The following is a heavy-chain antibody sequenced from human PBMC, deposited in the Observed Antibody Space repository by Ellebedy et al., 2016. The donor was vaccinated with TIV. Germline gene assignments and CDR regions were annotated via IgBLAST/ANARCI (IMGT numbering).Heavy chain of an antibody. CDR1: GFIFSDYS. CDR2: ISYDGSQE. D-gene: IGHD5-18*01. Sequence: GESLKISCTASGFIFSDYSMHWVRQAPGKGPEWVAVISYDGSQEYYADSVRGRFTVSRDNSKNTLSLQMHNLGIEDTALYYCARVHGLGPWKIQAWDPWGPGTLVTVSA. V-gene: IGHV3-30*04. CDR3: ARVHGLGPWKIQAWDP. J-gene: IGHJ5*02.